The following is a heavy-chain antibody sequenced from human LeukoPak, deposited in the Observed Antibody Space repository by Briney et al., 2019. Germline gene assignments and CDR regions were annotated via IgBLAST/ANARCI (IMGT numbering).Heavy chain of an antibody. V-gene: IGHV3-21*01. CDR3: ARDASALY. Sequence: GGSLRLSCAASGFTFSSYTMNWVRQAPGKGLEWVSFITSSSSYIYYADSVKGRFTISRDNARDSLYLQMNSLRDDDTSVHFCARDASALYWGRGTLVTVSS. CDR2: ITSSSSYI. J-gene: IGHJ4*02. D-gene: IGHD6-19*01. CDR1: GFTFSSYT.